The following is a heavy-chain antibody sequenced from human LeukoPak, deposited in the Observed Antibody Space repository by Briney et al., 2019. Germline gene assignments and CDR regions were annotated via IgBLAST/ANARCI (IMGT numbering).Heavy chain of an antibody. Sequence: TGGSLRLSCAASGFTFSSYDMHWVRQATGKGLEWVSAIGTAGDTYYPGSVKGRFTISRENAKNSLYLQMNSLRAGDTAVYYCRAIFIAAAGNYGMDVWGQGTTVTVSS. CDR2: IGTAGDT. CDR3: RAIFIAAAGNYGMDV. D-gene: IGHD6-13*01. V-gene: IGHV3-13*01. CDR1: GFTFSSYD. J-gene: IGHJ6*02.